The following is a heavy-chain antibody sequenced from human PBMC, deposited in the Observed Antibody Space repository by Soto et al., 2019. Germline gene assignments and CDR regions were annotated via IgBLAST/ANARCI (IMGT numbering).Heavy chain of an antibody. CDR1: GGSVSSSSYY. J-gene: IGHJ4*02. D-gene: IGHD3-3*01. Sequence: SETLSLTCTVSGGSVSSSSYYWGWIRQPPGKGLEWIGSIYYSGSTYYNPSLKSRVTISVDTSKNQFSLKLSSVTAADTAVYYCARHQVWSGYFRYWGQGTLVTVSS. V-gene: IGHV4-39*01. CDR2: IYYSGST. CDR3: ARHQVWSGYFRY.